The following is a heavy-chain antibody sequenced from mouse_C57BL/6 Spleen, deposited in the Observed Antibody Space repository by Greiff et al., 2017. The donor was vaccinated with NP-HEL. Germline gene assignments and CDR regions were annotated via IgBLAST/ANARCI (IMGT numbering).Heavy chain of an antibody. V-gene: IGHV3-6*01. CDR3: ARIPPHYYGSPHWYFDV. D-gene: IGHD1-1*01. CDR2: ISYDGSN. CDR1: GYSITSGYY. J-gene: IGHJ1*03. Sequence: EVQLQQSGPGLVKPSQSLSLTCSVTGYSITSGYYWNWIRQFPGNKLEWMGYISYDGSNNYNPSLKNRISITRDTSKNQFFLKLNSVTTEDTATYYCARIPPHYYGSPHWYFDVWGTGTTVTVSS.